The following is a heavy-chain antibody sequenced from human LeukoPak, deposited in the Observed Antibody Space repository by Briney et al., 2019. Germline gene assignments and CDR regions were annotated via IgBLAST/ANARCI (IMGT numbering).Heavy chain of an antibody. J-gene: IGHJ4*02. CDR2: ISGSGGST. V-gene: IGHV3-23*01. CDR1: GFTFSSYG. Sequence: GGSLRLSCAASGFTFSSYGMSWVRQAPGKGLEWVSAISGSGGSTYYADSVKDRFTISRDNSKNTVYLQMNSLRAEDTAVYYCATEGAYYDGSGYSDYWGQGTLVTVSS. CDR3: ATEGAYYDGSGYSDY. D-gene: IGHD3-22*01.